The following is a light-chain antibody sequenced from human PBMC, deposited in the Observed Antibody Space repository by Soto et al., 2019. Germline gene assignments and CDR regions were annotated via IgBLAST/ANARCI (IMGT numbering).Light chain of an antibody. V-gene: IGLV2-14*01. CDR1: SSDVGGYKY. Sequence: QSALTQPASVSGSPGQSITISCTGTSSDVGGYKYVSWYQQHPGKAPKLIIHEVSSRPSGVSSRFSGSTSGNTASLTISGLQAEDEADYYCCSYPGSHTWVFGGGTKLTVL. CDR2: EVS. CDR3: CSYPGSHTWV. J-gene: IGLJ3*02.